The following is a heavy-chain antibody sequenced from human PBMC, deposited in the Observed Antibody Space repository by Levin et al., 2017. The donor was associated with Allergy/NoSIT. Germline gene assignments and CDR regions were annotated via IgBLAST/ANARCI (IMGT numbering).Heavy chain of an antibody. J-gene: IGHJ5*01. Sequence: ASVKVSCKASGYSFSDYYIHWVRQAPGQGLEWMGRINPNSGGTNYAQTFQGRVTMTRDTATCSAYMELSRLTSDDTAVYYCARDKSYRDTGGSYDSWGQGTLVTVSS. V-gene: IGHV1-2*02. CDR1: GYSFSDYY. CDR3: ARDKSYRDTGGSYDS. CDR2: INPNSGGT. D-gene: IGHD2-8*02.